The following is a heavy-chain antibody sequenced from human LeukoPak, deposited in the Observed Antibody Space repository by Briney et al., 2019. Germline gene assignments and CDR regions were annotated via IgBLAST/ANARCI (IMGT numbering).Heavy chain of an antibody. J-gene: IGHJ5*02. D-gene: IGHD3-10*01. V-gene: IGHV1-8*01. Sequence: ASVKVSCKASGGTFTSYDINWVRQATGQGLEWMGWMNPNSGNTGYAQKFQGRVTMTRNTSISTAYMELSSLRSEDTAVYYCARNGDMVRGVMRYNWFDPWGQGTLVTVSS. CDR2: MNPNSGNT. CDR3: ARNGDMVRGVMRYNWFDP. CDR1: GGTFTSYD.